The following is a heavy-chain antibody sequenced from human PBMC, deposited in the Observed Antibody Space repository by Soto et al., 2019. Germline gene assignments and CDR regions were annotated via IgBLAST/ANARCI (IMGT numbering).Heavy chain of an antibody. J-gene: IGHJ5*02. V-gene: IGHV3-53*01. D-gene: IGHD3-10*02. CDR2: IYSGGDV. CDR3: SSFCLCWSENYTFRYNWFDP. CDR1: GFTVRSSH. Sequence: VQLVDSGGGLIQPGGSLRLSCAASGFTVRSSHMGWVRQTPRKGLEWVSVIYSGGDVHYAVYVKGRFTISRDNSKNTPFLRIGYLRSEDTVRYHCSSFCLCWSENYTFRYNWFDPWGQGTRVTISS.